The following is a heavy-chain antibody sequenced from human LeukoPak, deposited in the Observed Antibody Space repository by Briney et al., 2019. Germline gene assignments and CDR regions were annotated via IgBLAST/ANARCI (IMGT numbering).Heavy chain of an antibody. J-gene: IGHJ4*02. CDR3: AKDPQDYYDSSGFPNY. V-gene: IGHV3-23*01. D-gene: IGHD3-22*01. Sequence: GGSLRLSCAASGFTFSSYAMSWVRQAPGKGLEWVSAISGSGGSTYYADSVKGRFTISRDNSKNTLYLQMNSLRAEDTAAYYCAKDPQDYYDSSGFPNYWGQGTLVTVS. CDR1: GFTFSSYA. CDR2: ISGSGGST.